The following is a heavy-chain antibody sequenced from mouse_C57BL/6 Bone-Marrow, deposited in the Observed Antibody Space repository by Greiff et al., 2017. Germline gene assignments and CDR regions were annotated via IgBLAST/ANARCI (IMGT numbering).Heavy chain of an antibody. J-gene: IGHJ3*01. CDR3: ARPYLYGSRDWFAY. V-gene: IGHV5-17*01. Sequence: EVMLVESGGGLVKPGGSLKLSCAASGFTFSDYGMHWVRQAPEKGLEWVAYISSGSSTIYYADTVKGRFTISRDNAKNTLFLQMTSLRSEDTAMYYCARPYLYGSRDWFAYWGQGTLVTVSA. CDR1: GFTFSDYG. CDR2: ISSGSSTI. D-gene: IGHD1-1*01.